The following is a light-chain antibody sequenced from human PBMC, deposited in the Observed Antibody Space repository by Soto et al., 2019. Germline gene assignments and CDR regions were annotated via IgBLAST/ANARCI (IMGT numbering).Light chain of an antibody. CDR3: QQDYSPPLT. Sequence: DIVMTQSPDSLAVSLGERATINCKSSQNVLYSSNNKNQLAWYQQKPGQPPKLLIYWASTRESGVPDRFSGSGSWKNFIFTIRRLPAGDGAVYFCQQDYSPPLTFGGGDKVEIK. CDR2: WAS. V-gene: IGKV4-1*01. J-gene: IGKJ4*01. CDR1: QNVLYSSNNKNQ.